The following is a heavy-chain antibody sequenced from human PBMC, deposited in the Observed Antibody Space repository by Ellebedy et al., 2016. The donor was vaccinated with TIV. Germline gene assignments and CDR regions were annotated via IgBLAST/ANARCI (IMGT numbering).Heavy chain of an antibody. D-gene: IGHD1-1*01. Sequence: PGGSLRLSCAASEFTFSSNAMSWVRQAPGKGLEWVSSISGSGDGTFYADSGKGRFSISRDNSKNTVFLQMNSLRADDSTVYYCAKDRILECPAAFDLWGQGTMITVSS. CDR3: AKDRILECPAAFDL. V-gene: IGHV3-23*01. J-gene: IGHJ3*01. CDR1: EFTFSSNA. CDR2: ISGSGDGT.